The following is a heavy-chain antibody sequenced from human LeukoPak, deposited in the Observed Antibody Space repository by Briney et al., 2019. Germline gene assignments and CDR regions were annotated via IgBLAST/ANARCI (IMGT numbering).Heavy chain of an antibody. CDR3: TRRPYSSSWYYFDY. CDR2: ISSSGSML. Sequence: GGSLRLSCTVSGFTFTDYYMSWVLQAPGKGLEWVSYISSSGSMLHYADSVEGRFTISRDNAKNSLYLQMSSLRVEDTAVYYCTRRPYSSSWYYFDYWGQGTLVTVSS. V-gene: IGHV3-11*04. J-gene: IGHJ4*02. D-gene: IGHD6-13*01. CDR1: GFTFTDYY.